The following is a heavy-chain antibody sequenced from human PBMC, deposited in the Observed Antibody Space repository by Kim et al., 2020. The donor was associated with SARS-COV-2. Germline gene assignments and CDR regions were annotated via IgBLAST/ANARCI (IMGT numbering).Heavy chain of an antibody. V-gene: IGHV1-18*04. Sequence: ASVKVSCKASGYNFTSYGISWVRQAPGQGLEWMGWISAYNGNTNYAQKLQGRVTMTTDTSTSTAYMELRSLRSDDTAVYYCAIAAAGQYYFDYWGQGTLVTVSS. J-gene: IGHJ4*02. CDR2: ISAYNGNT. D-gene: IGHD6-13*01. CDR1: GYNFTSYG. CDR3: AIAAAGQYYFDY.